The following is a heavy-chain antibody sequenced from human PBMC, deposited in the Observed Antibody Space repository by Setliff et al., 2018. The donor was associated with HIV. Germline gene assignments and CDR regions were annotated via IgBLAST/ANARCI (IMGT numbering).Heavy chain of an antibody. CDR3: ARGTVITYFYDSSGSFDY. Sequence: SETLSLTCSVSGASISNNNDYWGWIRQPPGKGLEWIGDISYSGSTYYNPSLKTRVTISADTSKNQFSLKLTSVTAADTAVYYCARGTVITYFYDSSGSFDYWGQGTLVTVSS. CDR1: GASISNNNDY. V-gene: IGHV4-39*07. J-gene: IGHJ4*02. CDR2: ISYSGST. D-gene: IGHD3-22*01.